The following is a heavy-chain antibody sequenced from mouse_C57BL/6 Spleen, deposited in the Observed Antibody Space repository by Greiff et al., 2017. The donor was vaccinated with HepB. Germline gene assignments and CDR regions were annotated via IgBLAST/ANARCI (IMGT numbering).Heavy chain of an antibody. Sequence: VQLQQSGAALVKPGASVKLSCKASGYTFTSYWMHWVKQRPGQGLEWIGMIHPNSGSTNYNEKFKSKATLTVDKSSSTAYMQLSSLTSEDSAVYYCAREDDGYFAWFAYWGQGTLVTVSA. J-gene: IGHJ3*01. D-gene: IGHD2-3*01. CDR1: GYTFTSYW. CDR2: IHPNSGST. CDR3: AREDDGYFAWFAY. V-gene: IGHV1-64*01.